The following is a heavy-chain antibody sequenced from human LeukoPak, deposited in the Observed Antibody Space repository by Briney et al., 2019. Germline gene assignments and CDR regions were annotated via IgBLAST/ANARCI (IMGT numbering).Heavy chain of an antibody. Sequence: GGSLRLSCAASGFTFSSYSMNWVRQAPGKGLEWVSYISSSSSTIYYADSVKGRFTISRDNAKNSLYLQMNSLRAEDTAVYYCASGIVVVPADYYYYMDVWGKGTRSPSP. CDR2: ISSSSSTI. J-gene: IGHJ6*03. CDR3: ASGIVVVPADYYYYMDV. V-gene: IGHV3-48*01. D-gene: IGHD2-2*01. CDR1: GFTFSSYS.